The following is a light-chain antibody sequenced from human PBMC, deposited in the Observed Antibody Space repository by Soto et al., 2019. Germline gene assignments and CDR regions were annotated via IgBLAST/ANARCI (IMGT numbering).Light chain of an antibody. CDR2: AAS. CDR1: QGIRSY. V-gene: IGKV1-8*01. J-gene: IGKJ5*01. Sequence: AIRMTQSPSSLSASTGYIFTITCRASQGIRSYLAWYQQKPVKAPKLLIYAASTLQSGVPSRLSGSGYGTDLTITISCMQYEDFETYYCQQYYSYTITFGHGTRLEIK. CDR3: QQYYSYTIT.